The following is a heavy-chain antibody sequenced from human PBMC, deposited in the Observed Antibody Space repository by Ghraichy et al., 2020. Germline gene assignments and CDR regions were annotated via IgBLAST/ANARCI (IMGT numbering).Heavy chain of an antibody. D-gene: IGHD4-17*01. CDR2: ISWDGGST. V-gene: IGHV3-43*01. Sequence: GESLNISCAASGFTFDDYTMHWVRQAPGKGLEWVSLISWDGGSTYYADSVKGRFTISRDNSKNSLYLQMNSLRTEDTALYYCAKDSAYGDYGVPDVWGQGTTVTVSS. CDR1: GFTFDDYT. J-gene: IGHJ6*02. CDR3: AKDSAYGDYGVPDV.